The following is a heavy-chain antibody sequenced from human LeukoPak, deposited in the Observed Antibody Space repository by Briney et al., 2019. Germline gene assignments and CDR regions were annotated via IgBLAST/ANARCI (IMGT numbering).Heavy chain of an antibody. CDR1: GYTFSGYY. D-gene: IGHD1-26*01. Sequence: GASVKVSCKASGYTFSGYYIHWVRQAPGQGLEWMGWINPNSGGTNYAQNFQGRVTMTRDTSINTTYMELSRLRTDDTAVYYCGWDQGGDWFDPWGQGTLVTVSS. J-gene: IGHJ5*02. V-gene: IGHV1-2*02. CDR3: GWDQGGDWFDP. CDR2: INPNSGGT.